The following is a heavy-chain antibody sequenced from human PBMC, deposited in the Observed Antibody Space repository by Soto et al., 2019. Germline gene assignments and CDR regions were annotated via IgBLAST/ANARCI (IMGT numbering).Heavy chain of an antibody. CDR3: ATWVDYGDFEGFDF. CDR2: VDPNGGGS. CDR1: GYSFTDYK. D-gene: IGHD4-17*01. Sequence: ASVKVSCKTSGYSFTDYKLHWVRQAPGQGLEWMGWVDPNGGGSNSAQKFQGSVTMTWDTSITTAYLDLTRLTTNNTATYFCATWVDYGDFEGFDFWGQGTLVTVSS. V-gene: IGHV1-2*04. J-gene: IGHJ4*02.